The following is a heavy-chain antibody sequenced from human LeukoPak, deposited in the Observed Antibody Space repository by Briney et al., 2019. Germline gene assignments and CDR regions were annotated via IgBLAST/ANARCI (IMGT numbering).Heavy chain of an antibody. J-gene: IGHJ4*02. CDR2: ISNSDDST. CDR1: GFPFSSYA. Sequence: GGSLRLSCAASGFPFSSYAMSWARQAPGKGLEWVSTISNSDDSTYYADSVKGRFTISRDNSENTLFLRMNSLRAEDTAVYYCAKATGYLLWGQGTLVIASS. D-gene: IGHD1-14*01. V-gene: IGHV3-23*01. CDR3: AKATGYLL.